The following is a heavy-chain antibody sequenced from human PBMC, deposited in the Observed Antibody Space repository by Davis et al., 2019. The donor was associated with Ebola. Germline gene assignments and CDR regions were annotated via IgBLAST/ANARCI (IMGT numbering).Heavy chain of an antibody. D-gene: IGHD5-24*01. CDR3: ARLEMATAIDY. CDR2: VYYSGTT. Sequence: SETLSLTCTVSGGSVNSGSYYWSWIRQTPGKGLEWIGYVYYSGTTKYNPSLKSRVTMSVDTSNNQFSLKLSSVTAADTAVYYCARLEMATAIDYWGQGTLVTVSS. J-gene: IGHJ4*02. V-gene: IGHV4-61*01. CDR1: GGSVNSGSYY.